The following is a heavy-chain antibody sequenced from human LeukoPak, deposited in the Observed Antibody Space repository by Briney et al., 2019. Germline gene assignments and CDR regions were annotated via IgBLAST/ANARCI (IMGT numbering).Heavy chain of an antibody. CDR3: ARESGDWAQGEWFDP. Sequence: ASVKVSCKVSGYTLTELSMHWVRQAPGKGLEWMGGFDPEDGETLYAQKFQGRVTMTEDTSTDTAYMELSSLGSEDTAVYYCARESGDWAQGEWFDPWGQGTLVTVSS. V-gene: IGHV1-24*01. CDR1: GYTLTELS. CDR2: FDPEDGET. J-gene: IGHJ5*02. D-gene: IGHD3/OR15-3a*01.